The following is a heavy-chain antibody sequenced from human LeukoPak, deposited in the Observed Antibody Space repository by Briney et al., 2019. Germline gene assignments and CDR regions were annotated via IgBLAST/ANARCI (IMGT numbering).Heavy chain of an antibody. J-gene: IGHJ4*02. CDR1: GGFISSYY. V-gene: IGHV4-59*01. CDR3: ARDSGYYGSGSYDDDYFDY. D-gene: IGHD3-10*01. CDR2: INYSGST. Sequence: SETLSLTCTVSGGFISSYYWSWIRQPPGKGLEWIGYINYSGSTKYNPSLKSRVTISVDTSKNQFSLKLSSVTAADTAVYYCARDSGYYGSGSYDDDYFDYWGQGTLVTVSS.